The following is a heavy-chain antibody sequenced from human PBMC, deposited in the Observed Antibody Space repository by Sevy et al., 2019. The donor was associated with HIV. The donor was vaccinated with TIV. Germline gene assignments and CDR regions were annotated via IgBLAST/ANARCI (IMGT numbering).Heavy chain of an antibody. CDR1: AGSISTNSYY. CDR2: IHYSGST. CDR3: ARVSWYSSGWLWFDN. V-gene: IGHV4-39*01. Sequence: SETLSLTCTVSAGSISTNSYYWGWIRQPPGKGLAWIATIHYSGSTYYNPSLKSRVTISVDTSKDQFSLKLTSVTAADTSVYYCARVSWYSSGWLWFDNWGQGTLVTVSS. J-gene: IGHJ5*02. D-gene: IGHD6-25*01.